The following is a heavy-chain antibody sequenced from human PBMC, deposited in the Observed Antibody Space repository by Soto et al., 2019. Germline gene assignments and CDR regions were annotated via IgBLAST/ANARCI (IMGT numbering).Heavy chain of an antibody. CDR1: GFIFSTYT. CDR2: ISAGSDAI. CDR3: ARLYTTSRVGAWFDP. D-gene: IGHD3-16*01. Sequence: EEQLVESGGGLVQPGGSLRLSCAASGFIFSTYTLNWVRQAPGKGLEWVSYISAGSDAIHYADSVKGRFTISRDNAKNSLYLQMNSLRDEYTAVYYCARLYTTSRVGAWFDPWGQGTLVTVSS. J-gene: IGHJ5*02. V-gene: IGHV3-48*02.